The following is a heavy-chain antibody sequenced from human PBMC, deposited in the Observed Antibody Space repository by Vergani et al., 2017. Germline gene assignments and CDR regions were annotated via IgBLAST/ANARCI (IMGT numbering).Heavy chain of an antibody. J-gene: IGHJ4*02. Sequence: EVQLVESGGGLVKPGGSLRLSCAASGFTFSSYSMNWVRQAPGKGLEWVSSISSSSSYIYYADSVKGRFTISRDNAKNSLYLQMNSLRAEDTAVYYCASTLMLSSSWPYWGQGTLVTVSS. D-gene: IGHD6-13*01. CDR2: ISSSSSYI. V-gene: IGHV3-21*01. CDR1: GFTFSSYS. CDR3: ASTLMLSSSWPY.